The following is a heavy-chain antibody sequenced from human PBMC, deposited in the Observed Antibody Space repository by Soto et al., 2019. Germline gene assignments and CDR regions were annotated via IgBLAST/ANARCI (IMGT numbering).Heavy chain of an antibody. CDR2: TYYRSRWYN. J-gene: IGHJ6*03. V-gene: IGHV6-1*01. CDR1: GVSISNSAA. D-gene: IGHD1-7*01. CDR3: AGTTSHQWYYMDV. Sequence: SETLSLTCTVSGVSISNSAAWNWIRPSPSRGLEWLARTYYRSRWYNDYAVSVRSRITVNPDTSKNQFSLQLTSVTPEDTAVYYCAGTTSHQWYYMDVWGKGTTVTVSS.